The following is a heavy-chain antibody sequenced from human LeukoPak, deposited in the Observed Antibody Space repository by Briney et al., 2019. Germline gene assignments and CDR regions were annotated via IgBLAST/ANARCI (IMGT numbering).Heavy chain of an antibody. CDR3: ASRVYYDSSGYYLTSYAFDI. CDR2: INPNSGGT. CDR1: GYTFTGYY. Sequence: AASVKVSCKASGYTFTGYYMHWVRQAPGQGLKWMGWINPNSGGTNYAQKFQGRVTMTRDTSISTAYMELSRLRSDDTAVYYCASRVYYDSSGYYLTSYAFDIWGQGTMVTVSS. V-gene: IGHV1-2*02. D-gene: IGHD3-22*01. J-gene: IGHJ3*02.